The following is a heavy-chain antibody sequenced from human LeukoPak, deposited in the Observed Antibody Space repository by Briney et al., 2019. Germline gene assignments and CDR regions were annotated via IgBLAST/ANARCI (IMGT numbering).Heavy chain of an antibody. CDR1: GGTFSSYA. CDR3: ASEAYSSSIYFDY. Sequence: SVKVSCKASGGTFSSYAISWVRQAPGQGLEWMGGIIPIFGTANYAQKFQGRVTITADKSTSTAYMELSSLRSEDTAVYYCASEAYSSSIYFDYWGQGTLVTVSS. V-gene: IGHV1-69*06. D-gene: IGHD6-6*01. CDR2: IIPIFGTA. J-gene: IGHJ4*02.